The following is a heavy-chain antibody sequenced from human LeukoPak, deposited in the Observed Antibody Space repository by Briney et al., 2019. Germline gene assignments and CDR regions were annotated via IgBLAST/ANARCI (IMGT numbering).Heavy chain of an antibody. V-gene: IGHV1-18*01. CDR2: ISGYNGNT. D-gene: IGHD5-18*01. Sequence: ASVKVSCKTSGYTFTSYGISWVRQAPGQGLEWMGWISGYNGNTKYAHKVQGRVTMTTDTSTGTAYMELRSLRSDDTAVYYCARAYSYGSDYYYGMDVWGQGTTVTVSS. CDR1: GYTFTSYG. CDR3: ARAYSYGSDYYYGMDV. J-gene: IGHJ6*02.